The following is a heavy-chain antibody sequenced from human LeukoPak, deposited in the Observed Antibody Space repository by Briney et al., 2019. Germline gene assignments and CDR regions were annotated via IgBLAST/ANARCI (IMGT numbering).Heavy chain of an antibody. CDR2: INPNSGGT. CDR3: ARSGVATIYYFDY. J-gene: IGHJ4*02. Sequence: GASVKVSCKASGYTFTGYYMHWVRQAPGQGLEWMGWINPNSGGTNYAQKFQGRVTMTRDTSISTAYMELSRLRSDDTAVYYCARSGVATIYYFDYWGQGTLVTVST. D-gene: IGHD3-3*01. V-gene: IGHV1-2*02. CDR1: GYTFTGYY.